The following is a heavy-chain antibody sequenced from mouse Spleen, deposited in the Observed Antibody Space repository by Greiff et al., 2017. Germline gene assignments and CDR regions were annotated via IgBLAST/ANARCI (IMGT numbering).Heavy chain of an antibody. Sequence: EVKLVESGPGLVKPSQSLSLTCSVTGYSITSGYYWNWIRQFPGNKLEWMGYISYDGSNNYNPSLKNRISITRDTSKNQFFLKLNSVTTEDTATYYCAREYYYGSSYAMDYWGQGTSVTVSS. CDR3: AREYYYGSSYAMDY. CDR2: ISYDGSN. CDR1: GYSITSGYY. J-gene: IGHJ4*01. V-gene: IGHV3-6*01. D-gene: IGHD1-1*01.